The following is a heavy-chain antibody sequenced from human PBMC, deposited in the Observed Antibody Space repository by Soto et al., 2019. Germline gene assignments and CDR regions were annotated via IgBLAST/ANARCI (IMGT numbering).Heavy chain of an antibody. V-gene: IGHV4-34*01. Sequence: PSETLSLTCAVYGGSFSGYYWSWIRQPPGKGLEWIGEINHSGSTNYNPSLKSRVTISVDTSKNQFSLKLSSVTAADTAVYYCARGLRWYDNFDYWGQGTLVTVSS. CDR3: ARGLRWYDNFDY. CDR2: INHSGST. D-gene: IGHD4-17*01. CDR1: GGSFSGYY. J-gene: IGHJ4*02.